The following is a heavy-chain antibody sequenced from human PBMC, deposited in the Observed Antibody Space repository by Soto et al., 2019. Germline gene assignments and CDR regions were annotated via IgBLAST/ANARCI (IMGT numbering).Heavy chain of an antibody. CDR1: GFTFSSYS. CDR3: ASDQPGYSYGYGLGY. CDR2: ISSSSSYI. D-gene: IGHD5-18*01. V-gene: IGHV3-21*01. J-gene: IGHJ4*02. Sequence: EVQLVESGGGLVKPGGSLRLSCAASGFTFSSYSMNWVRQAPGKGLEWVSSISSSSSYIYYADPVKGRFTISRDNAKNSLYLQMTRLRAADPAVYYCASDQPGYSYGYGLGYWGQGTLVTVSS.